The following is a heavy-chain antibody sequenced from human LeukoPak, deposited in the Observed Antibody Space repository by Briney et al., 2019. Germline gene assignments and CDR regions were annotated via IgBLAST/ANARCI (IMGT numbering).Heavy chain of an antibody. D-gene: IGHD2-2*02. J-gene: IGHJ4*02. CDR1: GYTFTYHD. Sequence: ASVKVSCKASGYTFTYHDINWVRQASGQGLEWMGWMNPKSGNTGYLQKFQGRVTMTRDTSMSTAFMELSRLTSEDTAVYYCARPLTIGESLTGQPLLYPQGFDYWGQGTLVTVSS. CDR2: MNPKSGNT. CDR3: ARPLTIGESLTGQPLLYPQGFDY. V-gene: IGHV1-8*01.